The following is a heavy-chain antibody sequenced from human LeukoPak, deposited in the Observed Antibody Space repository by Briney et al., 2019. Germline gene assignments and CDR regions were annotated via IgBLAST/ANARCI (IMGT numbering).Heavy chain of an antibody. CDR2: ISESGSGT. CDR1: GFTFNTCA. V-gene: IGHV3-23*01. J-gene: IGHJ4*02. CDR3: AKGVFGVSRAFDY. D-gene: IGHD3-3*01. Sequence: GGSLRLSCLASGFTFNTCAMRWVRQAAGRGLEWVSTISESGSGTYYADSVKGRFTISRDNSKNTLYLQMNSLRVDDTALYYCAKGVFGVSRAFDYWGQGTLVTVSS.